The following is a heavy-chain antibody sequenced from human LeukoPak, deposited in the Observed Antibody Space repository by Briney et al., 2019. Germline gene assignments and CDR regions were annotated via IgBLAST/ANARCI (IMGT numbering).Heavy chain of an antibody. Sequence: SVKVSCKASGGTFSSYAISWVRQAPGQGLEWMGRIIPILGIANYAQKFQGRVTIAADKSTSTAYMELSSLRSEDTAVYYCARASIDCSSTSCYVTSGAFDIWGQGTMVTVSS. D-gene: IGHD2-2*01. CDR2: IIPILGIA. CDR1: GGTFSSYA. CDR3: ARASIDCSSTSCYVTSGAFDI. J-gene: IGHJ3*02. V-gene: IGHV1-69*04.